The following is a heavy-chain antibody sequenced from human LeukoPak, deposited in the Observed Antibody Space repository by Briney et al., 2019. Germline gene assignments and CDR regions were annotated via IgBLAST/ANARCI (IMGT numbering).Heavy chain of an antibody. CDR2: INQSGST. D-gene: IGHD3/OR15-3a*01. J-gene: IGHJ5*02. CDR1: GGSFSGYC. Sequence: PSETLSLTCAVYGGSFSGYCWGWIRQPPGKGLEWIGDINQSGSTNNNPSLKSRVTISVDTSKNQFSLNLSSVTAADTAVYYCARQEIGLRSFDPWGQGTLVTVSS. CDR3: ARQEIGLRSFDP. V-gene: IGHV4-34*01.